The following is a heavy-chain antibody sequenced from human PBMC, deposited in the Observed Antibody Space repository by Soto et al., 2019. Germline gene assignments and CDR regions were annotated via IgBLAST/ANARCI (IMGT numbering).Heavy chain of an antibody. CDR1: GYSISSSSYY. Sequence: SETLSLTCTVPGYSISSSSYYWGWIRQPPGKGLEWIGSIYYRGNTYYNPSLKSRVTISVDTSKNQFSLKLSSVTAADTAVYYCAREGGGYCSGGSCQVDYWGQGTLVTVS. CDR3: AREGGGYCSGGSCQVDY. CDR2: IYYRGNT. J-gene: IGHJ4*02. V-gene: IGHV4-39*02. D-gene: IGHD2-15*01.